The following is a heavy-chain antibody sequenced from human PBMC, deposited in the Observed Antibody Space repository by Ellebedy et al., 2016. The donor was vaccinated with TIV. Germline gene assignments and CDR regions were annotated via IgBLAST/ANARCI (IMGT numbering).Heavy chain of an antibody. Sequence: GESLKISCAASGFTFSSFGMNWVRQASGKGLEWVSSIDSSSTYIYYADSVKGRFTISRDNAKNSLYLHMNILRAEDTAVYYCARSTVINPEGDAYDIWGQGTKVTVSS. J-gene: IGHJ3*02. CDR1: GFTFSSFG. CDR3: ARSTVINPEGDAYDI. V-gene: IGHV3-21*06. D-gene: IGHD4-23*01. CDR2: IDSSSTYI.